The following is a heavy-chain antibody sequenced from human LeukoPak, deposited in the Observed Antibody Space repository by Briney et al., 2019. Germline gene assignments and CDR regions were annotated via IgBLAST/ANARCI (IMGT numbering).Heavy chain of an antibody. CDR2: IYGGGST. J-gene: IGHJ4*02. CDR1: GFTVSSNY. V-gene: IGHV3-53*01. CDR3: VGYFATIEGYYFVY. D-gene: IGHD5-12*01. Sequence: GGSLRLSCAASGFTVSSNYMSWFRQAPGKGLEWVSVIYGGGSTYYADSVKGRFTISRDNSQNTLYLQMNSLRAEDTAVYYGVGYFATIEGYYFVYWGQRTLVIVSS.